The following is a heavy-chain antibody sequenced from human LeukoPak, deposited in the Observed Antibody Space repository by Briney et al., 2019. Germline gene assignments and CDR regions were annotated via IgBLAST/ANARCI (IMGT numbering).Heavy chain of an antibody. CDR1: GYTFTGYY. J-gene: IGHJ4*02. CDR3: ATEYGIAARPLSY. CDR2: FDPEDGET. Sequence: ASVKVSCKASGYTFTGYYMHWVRQAPGQGLEWMGGFDPEDGETIYAQKFQGRVTMTEDTSTDTAYMELSSLRSEDTAVYYCATEYGIAARPLSYWGQGTLVTVSS. D-gene: IGHD6-6*01. V-gene: IGHV1-24*01.